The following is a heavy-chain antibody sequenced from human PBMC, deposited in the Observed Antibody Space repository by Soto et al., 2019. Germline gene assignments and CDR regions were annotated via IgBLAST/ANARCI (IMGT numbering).Heavy chain of an antibody. CDR3: ARHGLAAAGTGWFDP. J-gene: IGHJ5*02. D-gene: IGHD6-13*01. V-gene: IGHV5-10-1*01. CDR1: GYSFTSYW. CDR2: IDPSDSYT. Sequence: EVQLVQSGAEVKKPGESLRISCKGSGYSFTSYWISWVRQMPGKGLEWMGRIDPSDSYTNYSPSFQGHVTISADKSINTAYLQGSSLKASDTAMYYCARHGLAAAGTGWFDPWGQGTLVTVSS.